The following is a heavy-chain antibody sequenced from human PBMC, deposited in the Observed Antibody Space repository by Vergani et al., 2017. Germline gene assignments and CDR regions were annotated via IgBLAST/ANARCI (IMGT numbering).Heavy chain of an antibody. CDR1: GYIFKHYY. J-gene: IGHJ5*02. CDR2: LNPTTGHT. CDR3: ARSIGYCAGATCRAYYFDH. Sequence: VQLVQSGAEVRKPGASVTVSCTASGYIFKHYYIHWLRQAPGQAFEWMGILNPTTGHTTSAQKFMGRVYMTREPSTDTSTRTVQMTLSSLRSEDTAVYYCARSIGYCAGATCRAYYFDHWGQGTRVTVSS. D-gene: IGHD2-21*01. V-gene: IGHV1-46*02.